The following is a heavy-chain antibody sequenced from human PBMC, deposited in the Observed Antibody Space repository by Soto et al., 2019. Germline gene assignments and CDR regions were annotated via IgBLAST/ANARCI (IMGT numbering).Heavy chain of an antibody. D-gene: IGHD6-13*01. Sequence: SETLSLTCAVSGDSISTTKWWSWVRQPPGKGLEWIGQIYHGGSTDYNPSLKSRVTISTDNSKNQFSLKLTSVTAADTAVYYCARRGLGSSPLGDWGQGTLVTVSS. CDR1: GDSISTTKW. CDR2: IYHGGST. V-gene: IGHV4-4*02. CDR3: ARRGLGSSPLGD. J-gene: IGHJ4*02.